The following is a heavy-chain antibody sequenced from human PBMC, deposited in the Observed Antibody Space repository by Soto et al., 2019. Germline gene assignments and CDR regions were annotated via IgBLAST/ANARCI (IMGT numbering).Heavy chain of an antibody. J-gene: IGHJ5*02. CDR3: AREPYYYGSGSYYWFEP. D-gene: IGHD3-10*01. CDR1: GGSISSSSYY. CDR2: IYYSGNT. V-gene: IGHV4-39*07. Sequence: SETLSLTCTVSGGSISSSSYYWGWIRQPPGKGLEWIGSIYYSGNTYYNPSLKSRVTISVDTSKNQFSLKLSSVTAADTAVYHCAREPYYYGSGSYYWFEPWGQGTLVTVSS.